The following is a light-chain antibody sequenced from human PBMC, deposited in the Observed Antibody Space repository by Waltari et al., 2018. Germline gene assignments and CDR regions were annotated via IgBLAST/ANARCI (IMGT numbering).Light chain of an antibody. CDR3: HSRNGRNNEVV. CDR2: GKE. V-gene: IGLV3-19*01. Sequence: SSELTQGPAVSVALGQTVKITCQGDSLRTSYASWYQLKPGQAPVPVLWGKEKRPSGIPDRFSGYSSGTTSSLTITGAQAEDEADYYCHSRNGRNNEVVFGGGTKLTVL. CDR1: SLRTSY. J-gene: IGLJ3*02.